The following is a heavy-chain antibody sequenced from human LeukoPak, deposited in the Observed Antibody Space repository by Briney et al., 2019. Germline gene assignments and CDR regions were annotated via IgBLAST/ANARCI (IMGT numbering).Heavy chain of an antibody. J-gene: IGHJ4*02. CDR1: GLTVSSNY. CDR3: ARFSSGWFSFDY. V-gene: IGHV3-53*01. Sequence: GGSLRLSCAASGLTVSSNYMSWVRQAPGKGLEWVSVIYSGDTPYYADSVKGRFIIFRDNSKNTLYLQMNSLRAEDTAVYYCARFSSGWFSFDYWGQGTLVTVSS. CDR2: IYSGDTP. D-gene: IGHD6-19*01.